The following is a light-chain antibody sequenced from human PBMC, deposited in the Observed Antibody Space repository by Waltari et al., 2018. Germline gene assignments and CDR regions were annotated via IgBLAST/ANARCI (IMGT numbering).Light chain of an antibody. CDR3: VAWDDRLNARV. CDR1: SSNIGSNA. CDR2: SDS. Sequence: QSVLTQPPSASGTPGQRVIISCSGSSSNIGSNAVNWYQLLPGTAPKPLVYSDSQRPSRVPVRLDGSKSAASAARAISGLQSADEADYYCVAWDDRLNARVFGTGTKVTVL. J-gene: IGLJ1*01. V-gene: IGLV1-44*01.